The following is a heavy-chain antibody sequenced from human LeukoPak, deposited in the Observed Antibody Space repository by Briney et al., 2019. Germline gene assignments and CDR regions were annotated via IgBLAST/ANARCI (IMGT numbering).Heavy chain of an antibody. D-gene: IGHD5-12*01. J-gene: IGHJ4*02. Sequence: GGSLRLSCAASGFTFSSYAMSWVRQAPGKGLEWVSAISGSGGSTYYADSVKGRFTISRDNSKNTLYLQMNSLRAEDTAVYYCARDRRFGYDWSFDYWGQGTPVTVSS. CDR1: GFTFSSYA. V-gene: IGHV3-23*01. CDR2: ISGSGGST. CDR3: ARDRRFGYDWSFDY.